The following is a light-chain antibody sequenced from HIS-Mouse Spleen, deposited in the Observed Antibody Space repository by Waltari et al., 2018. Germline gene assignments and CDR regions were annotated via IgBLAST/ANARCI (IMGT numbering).Light chain of an antibody. J-gene: IGLJ2*01. Sequence: SYELTQPPSVSVSPGQTASITCSGDKLVDKYACWYQQKPGQSPVLVIYQDSKRPSGIPERFSGSNSGNTATLNISGTQAMDEADYYCQAWDSSYSVFGGGTKLTVL. CDR2: QDS. V-gene: IGLV3-1*01. CDR3: QAWDSSYSV. CDR1: KLVDKY.